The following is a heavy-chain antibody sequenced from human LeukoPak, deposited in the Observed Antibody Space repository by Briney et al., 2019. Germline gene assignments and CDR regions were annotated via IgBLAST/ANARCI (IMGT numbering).Heavy chain of an antibody. CDR2: IYYSGST. CDR3: AREHQPGSSGYLPGAFDI. V-gene: IGHV4-59*01. J-gene: IGHJ3*02. Sequence: SETLSLTCTVYGGSFTDYFWTWIRQPPGKGLEWIGYIYYSGSTNYNPSLKSRVTISVDTSKNQFSLKLSSVTAADTAVYYCAREHQPGSSGYLPGAFDIWGQGTMVTVSS. D-gene: IGHD6-25*01. CDR1: GGSFTDYF.